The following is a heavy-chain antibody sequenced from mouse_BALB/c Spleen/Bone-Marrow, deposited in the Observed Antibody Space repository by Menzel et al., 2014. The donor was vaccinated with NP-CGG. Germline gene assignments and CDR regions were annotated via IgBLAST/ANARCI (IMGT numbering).Heavy chain of an antibody. CDR3: ARLGYYGGFAY. V-gene: IGHV4-1*02. CDR2: INPDSKTI. CDR1: GFDFSRYW. J-gene: IGHJ3*01. D-gene: IGHD2-3*01. Sequence: EVKLVESGGGLVQPGGSLKLSCAASGFDFSRYWMSWVRQAPGKGLEWIGEINPDSKTINYSPSLKDKFIISRDNAKNTLYLQMNKVRSEDTALYYCARLGYYGGFAYWGQGTLSLSLQ.